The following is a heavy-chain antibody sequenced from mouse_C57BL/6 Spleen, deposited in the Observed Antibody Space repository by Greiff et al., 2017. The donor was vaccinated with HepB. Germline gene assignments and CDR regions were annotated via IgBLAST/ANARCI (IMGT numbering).Heavy chain of an antibody. V-gene: IGHV1-76*01. Sequence: QVQLQQSGAELVRPGASVKLSCKASGYTFTDYYINWVKQRPGQGLEWIARIYPGSGNTYYNEKFKGKATLTAEKSSSTAYMQLSSLTSEDSAVYFCAREEGNYENYFDYWGQGTTLTVSS. D-gene: IGHD2-1*01. CDR2: IYPGSGNT. CDR1: GYTFTDYY. CDR3: AREEGNYENYFDY. J-gene: IGHJ2*01.